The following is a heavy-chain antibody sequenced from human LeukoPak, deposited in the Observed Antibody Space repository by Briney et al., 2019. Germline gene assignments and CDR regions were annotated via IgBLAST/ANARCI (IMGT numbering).Heavy chain of an antibody. V-gene: IGHV3-48*04. CDR2: ISSSSSTI. CDR3: ARSIGLRYFDWLSPAAPFDY. J-gene: IGHJ4*02. Sequence: GGSLRLSCAASGFTFSSYWMSWVRQAPGKGLEWVSYISSSSSTIYYADSVKGRFTISRDNAKNSLYLQMNSLRAEDTAVYYCARSIGLRYFDWLSPAAPFDYWGQGTLVTVSS. D-gene: IGHD3-9*01. CDR1: GFTFSSYW.